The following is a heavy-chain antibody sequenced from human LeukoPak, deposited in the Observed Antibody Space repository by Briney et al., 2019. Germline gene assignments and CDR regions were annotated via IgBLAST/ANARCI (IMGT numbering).Heavy chain of an antibody. D-gene: IGHD2-2*01. CDR2: INPNSGGA. J-gene: IGHJ6*03. V-gene: IGHV1-2*02. CDR1: GYSFTGYY. CDR3: ARDGALGYCSSTSCFGYYYYYMDV. Sequence: AAVRVSCKASGYSFTGYYMHWVRQAPGQALEWMGWINPNSGGAHYAQKFQGRVTMTRDTSISTAYMELSRLRSDDTAVYYCARDGALGYCSSTSCFGYYYYYMDVWGKGTTVTVSS.